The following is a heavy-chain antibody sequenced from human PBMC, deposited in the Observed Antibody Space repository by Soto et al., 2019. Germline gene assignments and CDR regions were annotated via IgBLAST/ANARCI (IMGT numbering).Heavy chain of an antibody. J-gene: IGHJ5*02. D-gene: IGHD2-15*01. CDR3: ARAEDCSGGSCYPQFFDP. CDR2: IIPIFGTA. CDR1: GGTFSSYA. V-gene: IGHV1-69*01. Sequence: QVQLVQSGAEVKKPGSSVKVSCKASGGTFSSYAISWVRQAPGQGLEWMGGIIPIFGTANYAQKFQGRVTITADESTSTAYMEPSSLRSEDTAVYYCARAEDCSGGSCYPQFFDPWGQGTLVTVSS.